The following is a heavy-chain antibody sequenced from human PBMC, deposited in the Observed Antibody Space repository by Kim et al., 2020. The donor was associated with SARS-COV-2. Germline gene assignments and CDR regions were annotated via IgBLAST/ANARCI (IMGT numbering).Heavy chain of an antibody. V-gene: IGHV4-34*01. CDR1: GGSFSGYY. CDR3: ARGRRSSSWQTPSVFLDY. D-gene: IGHD6-13*01. Sequence: SETLSLTCAVYGGSFSGYYWSWIRQPPGKGLEWIGEINHSGSTNYNPSLKSRVTISVDTSKNQFSLKLSSVTAADTAVYYCARGRRSSSWQTPSVFLDYWGQGTLVTVSS. CDR2: INHSGST. J-gene: IGHJ4*02.